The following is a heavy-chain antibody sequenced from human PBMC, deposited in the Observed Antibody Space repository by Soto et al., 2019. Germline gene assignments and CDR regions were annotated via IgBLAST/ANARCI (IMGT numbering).Heavy chain of an antibody. V-gene: IGHV3-30*04. CDR2: ISYDGSNK. CDR3: ARAPPRGIAAPGTWGSGMDV. D-gene: IGHD6-13*01. Sequence: GGSLRLSCAASGFSFSSYSMHWVRQAPGKGLEWVAVISYDGSNKYYADSVKGRFTITRDSSKNTVSLQMNSLRLGDTAVYYCARAPPRGIAAPGTWGSGMDVWGQGTTVTV. CDR1: GFSFSSYS. J-gene: IGHJ6*02.